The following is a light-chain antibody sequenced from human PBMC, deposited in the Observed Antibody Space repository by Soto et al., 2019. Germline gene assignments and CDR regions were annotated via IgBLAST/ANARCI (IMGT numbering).Light chain of an antibody. J-gene: IGLJ1*01. CDR2: GNT. V-gene: IGLV1-40*01. Sequence: QSVLTQPPSVSGAPGQRVTISCTGSKSDIGAGYDVHWYQQFPGAAPKLLIYGNTNRPSGVPDRFSGSRSGTSASLAITGLQAEDEADYFCQSFDRSLSCYVFGNGTKVTVL. CDR1: KSDIGAGYD. CDR3: QSFDRSLSCYV.